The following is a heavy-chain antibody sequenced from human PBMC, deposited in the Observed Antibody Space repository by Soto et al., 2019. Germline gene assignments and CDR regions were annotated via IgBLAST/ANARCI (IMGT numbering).Heavy chain of an antibody. D-gene: IGHD3-9*01. J-gene: IGHJ4*02. V-gene: IGHV3-11*06. CDR3: TRSARLADY. CDR2: ISPSSSDT. Sequence: QVQLVESGGGLVKPGGSLRLSCAASGFTFSDCYMNWIRQAPGKGLEWISYISPSSSDTNYADSVKGRFTISRDNADSSLYLQMNSLRAEDTAVYYCTRSARLADYWGQGALVTVSS. CDR1: GFTFSDCY.